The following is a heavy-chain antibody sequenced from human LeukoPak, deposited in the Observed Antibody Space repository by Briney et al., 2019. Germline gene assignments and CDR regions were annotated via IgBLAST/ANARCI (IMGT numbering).Heavy chain of an antibody. CDR3: VRSCSTSGSCYGWFDP. CDR1: GFTFSSYW. V-gene: IGHV3-74*01. D-gene: IGHD2-2*01. Sequence: PGGSLRLSCAASGFTFSSYWMHWVRQAPGKGLVWVSRIKSDGSSANYVDSVKGRFTISRDNAKNTLYLQMNSLRAEDTAVYYCVRSCSTSGSCYGWFDPWGQGTLVTVSS. J-gene: IGHJ5*02. CDR2: IKSDGSSA.